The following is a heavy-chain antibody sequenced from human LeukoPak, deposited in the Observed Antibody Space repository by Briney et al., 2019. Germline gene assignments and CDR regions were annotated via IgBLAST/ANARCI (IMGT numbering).Heavy chain of an antibody. CDR1: GFTFSSSW. V-gene: IGHV3-7*01. Sequence: GESLRLSCAASGFTFSSSWMSWVRQAPGKGLEWVANIKQDGSEEYYVDSVKGRLTISRDNARNSLYLQMNSLRAEDTAVYYCVEGSHFDYWGQGTLVTVSS. CDR2: IKQDGSEE. CDR3: VEGSHFDY. J-gene: IGHJ4*02.